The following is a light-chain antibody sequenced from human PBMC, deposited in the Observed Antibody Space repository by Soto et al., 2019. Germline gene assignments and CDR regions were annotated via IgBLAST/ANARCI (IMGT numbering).Light chain of an antibody. V-gene: IGLV3-21*04. Sequence: SYDLTQPPSVSVAPGKTARITCGGNNIGSKSVHWYQQKPGQAPVLVIYYDSDRPSGIPERFSGSNSGNTATLTISRVEAGDEADYYCQVWDSSSLVVFGGGTKLTVL. J-gene: IGLJ2*01. CDR3: QVWDSSSLVV. CDR2: YDS. CDR1: NIGSKS.